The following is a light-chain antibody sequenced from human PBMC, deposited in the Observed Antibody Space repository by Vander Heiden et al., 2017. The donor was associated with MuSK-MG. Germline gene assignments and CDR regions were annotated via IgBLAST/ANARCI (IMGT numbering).Light chain of an antibody. CDR3: QQRSNCPLT. Sequence: EIVSTQSQATLSLSPGERATISYRTSYSIIRFLAWYQQRPGQAPSLLIYDASNRASGIPARFSGSGSGADFTLTISSLEPEDFAVYYCQQRSNCPLTFGGGTKVEIK. J-gene: IGKJ4*01. CDR1: YSIIRF. V-gene: IGKV3-11*01. CDR2: DAS.